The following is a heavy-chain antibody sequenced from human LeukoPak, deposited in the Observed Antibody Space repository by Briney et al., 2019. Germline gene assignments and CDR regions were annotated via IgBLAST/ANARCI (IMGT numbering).Heavy chain of an antibody. CDR2: INQDGSDK. D-gene: IGHD3-10*01. Sequence: GGSLRLSCAASGFTFSSFWMSWVRQAPGKGLEWVANINQDGSDKFYVDSVKGRFTISRDNAKNTLHLQMNSLRAEDTAVYYCAKGTYYYGSGSYFYYMDVWGKGTTVTVSS. V-gene: IGHV3-7*01. CDR1: GFTFSSFW. J-gene: IGHJ6*03. CDR3: AKGTYYYGSGSYFYYMDV.